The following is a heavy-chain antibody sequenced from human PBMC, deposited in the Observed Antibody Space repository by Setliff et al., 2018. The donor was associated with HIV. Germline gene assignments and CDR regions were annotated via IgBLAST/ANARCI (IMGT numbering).Heavy chain of an antibody. D-gene: IGHD2-2*01. CDR3: ATPISITSGSAFDY. J-gene: IGHJ4*02. V-gene: IGHV5-51*01. CDR2: IYPGDSNT. CDR1: GYSFISYW. Sequence: LGESLKISCKGSGYSFISYWIGWVRQMPGKGLEWMGIIYPGDSNTKYSPSFQGQVTLSVDKSISTAYLQWSSLKASDTAMYYCATPISITSGSAFDYWGQGTPVTVSS.